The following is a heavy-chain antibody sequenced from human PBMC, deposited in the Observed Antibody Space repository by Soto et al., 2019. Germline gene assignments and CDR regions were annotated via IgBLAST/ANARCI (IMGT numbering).Heavy chain of an antibody. Sequence: SVKVSCKASGGTFSSYAISWVRQAPGQGLEWMGGIIPIFGTANYAQKFQGRVTITADESTSTAYIELSSLRSEDTAVYYCARDRSVVVVAAPTYYYYGMDVWGQGTTVTVSS. J-gene: IGHJ6*02. D-gene: IGHD2-15*01. CDR1: GGTFSSYA. V-gene: IGHV1-69*13. CDR2: IIPIFGTA. CDR3: ARDRSVVVVAAPTYYYYGMDV.